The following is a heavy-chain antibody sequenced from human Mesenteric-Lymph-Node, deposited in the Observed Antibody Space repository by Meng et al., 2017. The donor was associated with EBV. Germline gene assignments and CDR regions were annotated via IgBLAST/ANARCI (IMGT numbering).Heavy chain of an antibody. CDR3: ARDRHFDP. Sequence: QGQLQQGGAGLLKPSATLSLTCGVYGGSLSGYYWNWIRQPPGKGLEWIGDINHGGSTSYNPSLKSRVTISVDTSKNEFSLKMTSVTAADTAVYYCARDRHFDPWGQGTLVTVSS. V-gene: IGHV4-34*01. J-gene: IGHJ5*02. CDR2: INHGGST. CDR1: GGSLSGYY.